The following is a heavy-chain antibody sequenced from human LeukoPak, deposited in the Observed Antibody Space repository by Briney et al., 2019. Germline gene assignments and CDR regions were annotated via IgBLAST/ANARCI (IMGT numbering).Heavy chain of an antibody. D-gene: IGHD3-9*01. CDR2: IYYSGST. CDR1: AGSISSGGYY. V-gene: IGHV4-31*03. Sequence: SQTLSLTCTVSAGSISSGGYYWGWIRQHPGKGLEWIGYIYYSGSTYYNPSLKSRVAISVDTSKNHFSLKLSSVTAADTAVYYCVRVYDDILTGYLFDPWGQGTLVTVSS. J-gene: IGHJ5*02. CDR3: VRVYDDILTGYLFDP.